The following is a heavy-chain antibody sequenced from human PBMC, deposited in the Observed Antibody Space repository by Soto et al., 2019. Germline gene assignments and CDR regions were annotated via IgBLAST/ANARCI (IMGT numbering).Heavy chain of an antibody. CDR1: GYTFTSYA. CDR2: INAGNGNT. Sequence: GASVKFSCKASGYTFTSYAMHWVRQAPGQRLEWMGWINAGNGNTKYSQKFQGRVTITRDTSASTAYMELSSLRSEDTAVYYCARVEGYCSGGSCSRGWFDPWGQGTLVTVSS. V-gene: IGHV1-3*01. J-gene: IGHJ5*02. CDR3: ARVEGYCSGGSCSRGWFDP. D-gene: IGHD2-15*01.